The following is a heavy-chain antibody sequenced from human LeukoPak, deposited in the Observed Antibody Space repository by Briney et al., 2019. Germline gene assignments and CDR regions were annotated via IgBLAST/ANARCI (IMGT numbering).Heavy chain of an antibody. CDR1: GGSISSYY. D-gene: IGHD3-22*01. V-gene: IGHV4-4*07. CDR3: AREEYYYDSSGYYYEMFDY. Sequence: PSETLSLTCTVSGGSISSYYWSWIRQPAGKGLEWIGRIYTSGSTNYNPSLKSRVTMSVDTSKNQFSLKLSSVTAADTAVYYCAREEYYYDSSGYYYEMFDYWGQGTLVTVSS. CDR2: IYTSGST. J-gene: IGHJ4*02.